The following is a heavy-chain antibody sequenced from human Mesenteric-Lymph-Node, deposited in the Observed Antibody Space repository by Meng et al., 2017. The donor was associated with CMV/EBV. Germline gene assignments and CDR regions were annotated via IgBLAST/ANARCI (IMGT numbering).Heavy chain of an antibody. V-gene: IGHV1-69*05. D-gene: IGHD2-2*01. CDR1: GFTFTAYY. Sequence: SVKVSCKTSGFTFTAYYIHWVRQAPGQGLEWMGGIIPIFGTANYAQKFQGRVTITTDESTSTAYMELSSLRSEDTAVYYCARDGSSTNDASDIWGQGTMVTVSS. CDR3: ARDGSSTNDASDI. CDR2: IIPIFGTA. J-gene: IGHJ3*02.